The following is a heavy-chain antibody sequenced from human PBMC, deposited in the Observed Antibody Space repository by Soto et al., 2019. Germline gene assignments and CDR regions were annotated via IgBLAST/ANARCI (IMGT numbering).Heavy chain of an antibody. CDR1: GYTFTSYG. J-gene: IGHJ4*02. Sequence: QVQLVQSGAEVKKPGASVKVSCKASGYTFTSYGISWVRHAPGQGLEWMGWISAYNGNTNYAQKLQGIVPMTTDTSSRTADMDLRSLRSDDAAVYYCARDGVDVDTAMAVHYWGQGTLVAVSS. V-gene: IGHV1-18*01. D-gene: IGHD5-18*01. CDR2: ISAYNGNT. CDR3: ARDGVDVDTAMAVHY.